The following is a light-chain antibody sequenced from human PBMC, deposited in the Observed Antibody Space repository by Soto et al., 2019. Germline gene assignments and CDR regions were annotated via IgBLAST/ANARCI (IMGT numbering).Light chain of an antibody. CDR2: EVT. CDR1: SSDIGGYNY. Sequence: QSVLTQPASVSGSPGQSITISCTGGSSDIGGYNYVSWFQQHPGKAPKLVIYEVTNRPSGASNRFSGSKSGSTASLTISGLQAEEEAYYYCSSLTSSNTPVFGNWPNVTV. V-gene: IGLV2-14*01. CDR3: SSLTSSNTPV. J-gene: IGLJ1*01.